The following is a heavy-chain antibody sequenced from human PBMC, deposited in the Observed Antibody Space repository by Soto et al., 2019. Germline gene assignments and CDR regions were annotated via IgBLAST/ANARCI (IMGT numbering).Heavy chain of an antibody. D-gene: IGHD4-17*01. CDR3: TKLAYPTLTLYFDS. Sequence: GGSLRLSCAASGFTFNNFAMSWVRQVPGKGLEWVSTITASGYTTYYADSVKGRFTISRDGFKNTLSLQLHNLRAADSAIYYCTKLAYPTLTLYFDSWGQGTLVTVSS. CDR2: ITASGYTT. CDR1: GFTFNNFA. V-gene: IGHV3-23*01. J-gene: IGHJ4*02.